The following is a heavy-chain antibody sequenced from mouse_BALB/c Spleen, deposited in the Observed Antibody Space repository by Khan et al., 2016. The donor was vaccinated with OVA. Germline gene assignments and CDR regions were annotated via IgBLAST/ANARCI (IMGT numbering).Heavy chain of an antibody. CDR1: GYTFTDYA. D-gene: IGHD2-14*01. J-gene: IGHJ4*01. CDR2: ISTYYGDA. V-gene: IGHV1S137*01. Sequence: QVQLKESGAELVRPGVSVKISCKGSGYTFTDYAMPWVKQSHAKSLEWIGVISTYYGDASYNQKFKGKATMTVDKSSSTAYMELARLTSEDSAIYYCAREGVRKAMDYWGQGTSVTVSS. CDR3: AREGVRKAMDY.